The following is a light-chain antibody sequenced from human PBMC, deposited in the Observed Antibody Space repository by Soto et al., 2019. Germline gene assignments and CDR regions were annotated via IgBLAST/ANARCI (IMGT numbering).Light chain of an antibody. J-gene: IGLJ2*01. CDR2: YDD. CDR1: RSNIGNNA. CDR3: AAWDDNVNGPV. Sequence: QSVFTQPPSVSEAPRQRVTISCSGSRSNIGNNAVNWYQQVPGKAPKLLIYYDDLLPSGVSDRFSGSKSGTSASLAISGLQSEDEADYYCAAWDDNVNGPVFGGGTKRTVL. V-gene: IGLV1-36*01.